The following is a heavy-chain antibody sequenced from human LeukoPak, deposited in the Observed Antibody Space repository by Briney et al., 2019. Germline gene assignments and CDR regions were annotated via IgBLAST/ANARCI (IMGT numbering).Heavy chain of an antibody. CDR2: IIPIFGTA. D-gene: IGHD3-22*01. V-gene: IGHV1-69*13. CDR1: GGAFSSYA. CDR3: ARGDYYDSSGLDAFDI. J-gene: IGHJ3*02. Sequence: GASVKVSCKASGGAFSSYAISWVRQAPGQGLEWMGGIIPIFGTANYAQKFQGRVTITADESTSTAYMELSSLRSGDTAVYYCARGDYYDSSGLDAFDIWGQGTMVTVSS.